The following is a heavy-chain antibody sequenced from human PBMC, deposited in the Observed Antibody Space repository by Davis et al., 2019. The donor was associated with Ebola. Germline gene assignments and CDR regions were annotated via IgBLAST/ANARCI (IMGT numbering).Heavy chain of an antibody. CDR3: ARGNYYDSSGYYFDY. V-gene: IGHV1-69*13. CDR1: GYTFTGYY. Sequence: SVKVSCKASGYTFTGYYMHWVRQAPGQGLEWMGGIIPIFGTANYAQKFQGRVTITADESTSTAYMELSSLRSEDTAVYYCARGNYYDSSGYYFDYWGQGTLVTVSS. J-gene: IGHJ4*02. D-gene: IGHD3-22*01. CDR2: IIPIFGTA.